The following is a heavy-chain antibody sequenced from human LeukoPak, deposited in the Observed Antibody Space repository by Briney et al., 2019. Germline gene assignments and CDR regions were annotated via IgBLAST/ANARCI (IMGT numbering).Heavy chain of an antibody. CDR2: ISSSGSTI. D-gene: IGHD3-22*01. CDR3: AKTPYYYDSSGYGAEYFQH. V-gene: IGHV3-48*03. CDR1: GFTFSSYE. Sequence: GGSLRLSCAASGFTFSSYEMNWVRQAPGKGLEWVSYISSSGSTIYYADSVKGRFTISRDNAKNSLYLQMNSLRAEDTAVYYCAKTPYYYDSSGYGAEYFQHWGQGTLVTVSS. J-gene: IGHJ1*01.